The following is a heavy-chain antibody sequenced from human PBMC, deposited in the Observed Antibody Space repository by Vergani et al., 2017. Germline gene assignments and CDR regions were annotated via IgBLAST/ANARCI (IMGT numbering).Heavy chain of an antibody. CDR2: MNSNSGNT. D-gene: IGHD2-15*01. CDR3: ARVTTPLSHYYYYYMDV. Sequence: QVQLVQSGAEVKKPGASVKVSCKASGYTFPSYDINWVRQATGQGLEWMGWMNSNSGNTGYAPKFQGRVTMTRNTSISTVYMELSSLRSEDTAVYYCARVTTPLSHYYYYYMDVWGKGTTVTVSS. V-gene: IGHV1-8*01. J-gene: IGHJ6*03. CDR1: GYTFPSYD.